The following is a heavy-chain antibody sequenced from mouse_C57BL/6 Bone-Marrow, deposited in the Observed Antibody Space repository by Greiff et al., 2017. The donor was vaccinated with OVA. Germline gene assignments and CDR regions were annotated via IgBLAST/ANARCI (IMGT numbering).Heavy chain of an antibody. CDR1: GYTFTSYD. CDR3: VITTVVDYYAMDY. J-gene: IGHJ4*01. Sequence: QVQLKQSGPELVKPGASVKLSCKASGYTFTSYDINWVKQRPGQGLEWIGWIYPRDGSTKYNEKFKGKATLTVDTSSSTAYMELHSLTSEDSAVYFCVITTVVDYYAMDYWGQGTSVTVSS. CDR2: IYPRDGST. D-gene: IGHD1-1*01. V-gene: IGHV1-85*01.